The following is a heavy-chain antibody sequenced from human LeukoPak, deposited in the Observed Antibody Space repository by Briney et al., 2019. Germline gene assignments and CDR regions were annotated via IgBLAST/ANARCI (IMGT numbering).Heavy chain of an antibody. V-gene: IGHV3-23*01. J-gene: IGHJ4*02. D-gene: IGHD1-7*01. CDR3: AKGDWNYGDFDY. CDR1: GFTFDNYA. Sequence: GGSLRLSCAASGFTFDNYAMNWVRQAPGKGLEWVSGVSSSGGNTYYADSVKGRFTISRDNSKNTQYLQMNSLRGEDAAVYYCAKGDWNYGDFDYWGQGTLVTVSS. CDR2: VSSSGGNT.